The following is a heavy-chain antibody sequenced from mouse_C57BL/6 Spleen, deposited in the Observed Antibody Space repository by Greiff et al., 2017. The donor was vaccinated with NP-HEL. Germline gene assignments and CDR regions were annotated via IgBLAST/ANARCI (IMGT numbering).Heavy chain of an antibody. CDR1: GYTFTSYW. CDR3: AKLFYYGNYADEVY. J-gene: IGHJ2*01. D-gene: IGHD2-1*01. Sequence: QVQLQQPGAELVKPGASVKLSCKASGYTFTSYWMHWVKQRPGQGLEWIGMIHPNSGSTNYNEKFKSKATLTVDKSSSTAYMQLSSLTSEDSAVYYCAKLFYYGNYADEVYWGQGTTLTVSS. CDR2: IHPNSGST. V-gene: IGHV1-64*01.